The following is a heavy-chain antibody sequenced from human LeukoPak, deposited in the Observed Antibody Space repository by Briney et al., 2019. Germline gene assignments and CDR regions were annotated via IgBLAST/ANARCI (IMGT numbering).Heavy chain of an antibody. Sequence: SETLSLTCIVSGGSIGTYYWSWIRQSPGKGLEWIGYIYVTGSTRYNPYLQSRVTISVDTSGNQFFLKMSSVTAADTAVYYCARHIGGGIEDMDVWGTGTKVTVSS. CDR3: ARHIGGGIEDMDV. V-gene: IGHV4-59*08. D-gene: IGHD3-16*02. CDR1: GGSIGTYY. CDR2: IYVTGST. J-gene: IGHJ6*03.